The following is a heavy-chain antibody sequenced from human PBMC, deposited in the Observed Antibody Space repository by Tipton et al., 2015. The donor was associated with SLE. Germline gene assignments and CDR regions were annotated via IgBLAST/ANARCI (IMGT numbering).Heavy chain of an antibody. CDR3: ARRLDNHYGHLDP. CDR2: IIHSGVT. J-gene: IGHJ5*02. V-gene: IGHV4-34*12. D-gene: IGHD3-16*01. Sequence: GLVKPSQTLSLTCAVYGESFNGYFWTWIRQPPGKGLEWIAEIIHSGVTNYNPSLRSRVTISVDMSKNQVSLKLSSVTAADTAVYYCARRLDNHYGHLDPWGQGTLVTVSS. CDR1: GESFNGYF.